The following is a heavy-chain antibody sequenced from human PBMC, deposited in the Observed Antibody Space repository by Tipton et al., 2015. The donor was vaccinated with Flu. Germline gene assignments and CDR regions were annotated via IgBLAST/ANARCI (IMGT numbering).Heavy chain of an antibody. CDR3: ARRDYSNYVSEPKNWFDP. Sequence: GLVKPSETLSLTCGVSGDSIRSSNYYWGWIRQPPGKGLEWIGNTFHSGNAYLNPSLKSRVTISLDTSRNQFSLKLNSVTAGDTAVYYCARRDYSNYVSEPKNWFDPWGQGALVTVSS. CDR1: GDSIRSSNYY. J-gene: IGHJ5*02. V-gene: IGHV4-39*07. D-gene: IGHD4-11*01. CDR2: TFHSGNA.